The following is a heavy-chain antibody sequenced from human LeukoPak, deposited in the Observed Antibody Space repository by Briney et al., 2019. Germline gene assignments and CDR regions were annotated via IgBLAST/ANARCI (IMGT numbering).Heavy chain of an antibody. CDR3: AKGAIAVAGTGWFDP. V-gene: IGHV3-9*01. CDR1: GFTFDDYA. Sequence: GGSLRLSCAASGFTFDDYAMHWVRQAPGKGLEWVSGISWNSGSIGYADSVKGRFTISRDNAKNSLYLQMNSLRAEDTALYYCAKGAIAVAGTGWFDPWGQGTLVTVSS. CDR2: ISWNSGSI. D-gene: IGHD6-19*01. J-gene: IGHJ5*02.